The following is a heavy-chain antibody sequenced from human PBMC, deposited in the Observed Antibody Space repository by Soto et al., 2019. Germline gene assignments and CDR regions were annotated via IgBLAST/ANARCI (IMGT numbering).Heavy chain of an antibody. J-gene: IGHJ5*01. CDR1: GVSIHNSHSF. V-gene: IGHV4-39*01. Sequence: SETLSLTCAVSGVSIHNSHSFWGWIRQPPGKGLEFIGSVYYSGGANYNPSLKSRATVSIDTSNNQFSLRVNSVTAADTAVYYCGRVVEGATRHTDFDSWGQGILVTV. CDR3: GRVVEGATRHTDFDS. CDR2: VYYSGGA. D-gene: IGHD2-15*01.